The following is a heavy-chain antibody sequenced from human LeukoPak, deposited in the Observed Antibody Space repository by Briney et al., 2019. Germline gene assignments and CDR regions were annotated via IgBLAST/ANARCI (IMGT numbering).Heavy chain of an antibody. V-gene: IGHV3-30*02. J-gene: IGHJ4*02. Sequence: GGSLRLSCAASGFTFSSYSMNWVRQAPGKGLEWVAFIRYDGSNKYYADSVKGRFTISRDNSKNTLYLQMNSLRAEDTAVYYCAKDRPTKNFWSGYQHYFDYWGQGTLVTVSS. CDR2: IRYDGSNK. CDR3: AKDRPTKNFWSGYQHYFDY. CDR1: GFTFSSYS. D-gene: IGHD3-3*01.